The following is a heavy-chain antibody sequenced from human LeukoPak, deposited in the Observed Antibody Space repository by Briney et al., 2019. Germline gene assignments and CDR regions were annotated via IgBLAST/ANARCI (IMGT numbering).Heavy chain of an antibody. CDR3: ASLSWDPPHDAFDI. CDR1: GYTFTSYG. V-gene: IGHV1-18*01. Sequence: VASVKVSCKASGYTFTSYGISWVRQAPGQGLEWMGWISAYNGNTNYAQKLQGRVTMTTDTSTSTAYMELRSLRSDDTAMYYCASLSWDPPHDAFDIWGQGTMVTVSS. D-gene: IGHD1-26*01. CDR2: ISAYNGNT. J-gene: IGHJ3*02.